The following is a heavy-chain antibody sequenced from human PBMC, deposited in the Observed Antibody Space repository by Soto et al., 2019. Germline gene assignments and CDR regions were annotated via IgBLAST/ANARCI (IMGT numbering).Heavy chain of an antibody. V-gene: IGHV1-18*04. Sequence: ASVKVSCKASGDTFTSYGISWVRQAPGQGLEWMGWISAYNGNTNYAQKLQGRVTMTTDTSTSTAYMELRSLRSDDTAVYYCARGDSDFWSGYYIWVRYYGMDVRGQGTTFTV. CDR2: ISAYNGNT. D-gene: IGHD3-3*01. J-gene: IGHJ6*02. CDR3: ARGDSDFWSGYYIWVRYYGMDV. CDR1: GDTFTSYG.